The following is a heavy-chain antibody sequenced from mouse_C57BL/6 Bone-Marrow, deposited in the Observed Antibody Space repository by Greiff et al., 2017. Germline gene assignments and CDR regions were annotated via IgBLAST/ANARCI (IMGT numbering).Heavy chain of an antibody. V-gene: IGHV1-76*01. CDR2: IYPGSGNT. J-gene: IGHJ3*01. Sequence: VQLQQSGAELVRPGASVKLSCKASGYTFTDYYINWVKQRPGPGLEWIARIYPGSGNTYYNEKFKGKATLTAEKSSSTAYMQLSSLTSEDSAVDFCARGRLRRKFRFAYWGQGTLVTVSA. D-gene: IGHD2-4*01. CDR1: GYTFTDYY. CDR3: ARGRLRRKFRFAY.